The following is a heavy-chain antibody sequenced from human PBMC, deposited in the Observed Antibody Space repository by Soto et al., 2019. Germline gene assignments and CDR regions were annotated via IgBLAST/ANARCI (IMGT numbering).Heavy chain of an antibody. D-gene: IGHD6-13*01. CDR3: ARGAFSWDEAAYCFDH. J-gene: IGHJ4*02. CDR2: IWYDGSKT. CDR1: GFTFSSYG. Sequence: QVQLVESGGGVVQPGRPLRLSCATSGFTFSSYGMFWVRQAPGKGLEWVALIWYDGSKTKYADSVKGRFTISRDNPKNTLYLQTNTLTTEDTAVYYCARGAFSWDEAAYCFDHWGLGNLVTVSS. V-gene: IGHV3-33*01.